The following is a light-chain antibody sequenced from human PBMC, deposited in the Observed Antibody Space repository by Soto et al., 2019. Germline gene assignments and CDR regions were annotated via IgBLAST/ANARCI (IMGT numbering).Light chain of an antibody. V-gene: IGKV1-39*01. Sequence: DIQMTQSPSSLSASLGDRVTITCRASQSISSYLNWYQQKPGKAPKLLIYTASSLQSGVPSRFSGSGSGTDFTLTISSLQPEDFATYYCQQSYSTLPITFGQGTRLENK. CDR2: TAS. J-gene: IGKJ5*01. CDR1: QSISSY. CDR3: QQSYSTLPIT.